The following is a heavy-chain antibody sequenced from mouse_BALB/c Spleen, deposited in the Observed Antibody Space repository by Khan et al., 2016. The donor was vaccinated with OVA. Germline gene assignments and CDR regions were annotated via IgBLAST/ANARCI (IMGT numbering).Heavy chain of an antibody. V-gene: IGHV9-4*02. CDR1: GYTFTTAG. D-gene: IGHD2-12*01. CDR3: ARGWAADYRNDGGAMEY. J-gene: IGHJ4*01. Sequence: QIQLVQSGPELKKPGETVRISCKASGYTFTTAGIQWVQKMPGKGLKWIGWINTHSGVPKYAEDFKGRFAFSLEISVNTAYLQITNLKIEDTATYFGARGWAADYRNDGGAMEYWGQGTSVTVSS. CDR2: INTHSGVP.